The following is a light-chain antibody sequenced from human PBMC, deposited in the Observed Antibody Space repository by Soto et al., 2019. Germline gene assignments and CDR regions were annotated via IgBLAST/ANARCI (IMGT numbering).Light chain of an antibody. J-gene: IGKJ1*01. V-gene: IGKV3-11*01. Sequence: VLTQSPATLSLSPGERATLSCRASENVRTFVDWYQQKPGQAPGLLIYGTSNRATGIPARFSGSASGTDFTLTISDLEPADFAVYYCQQHSHWPPWTFGQGTRVEIQ. CDR3: QQHSHWPPWT. CDR2: GTS. CDR1: ENVRTF.